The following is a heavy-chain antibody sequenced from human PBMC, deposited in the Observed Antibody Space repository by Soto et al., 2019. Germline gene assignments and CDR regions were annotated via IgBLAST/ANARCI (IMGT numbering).Heavy chain of an antibody. D-gene: IGHD3-16*02. V-gene: IGHV3-74*01. CDR3: VRYPRSVGGSYRPDY. Sequence: GSLRLSCAASGFTFSSYWMHWVRQVPEKGLVWVSRINSDGGITNYADAVKGRFTISRDNVKNTLYLQMNSLRAEDTAVYYCVRYPRSVGGSYRPDYWGQGTLVTVSS. J-gene: IGHJ4*02. CDR2: INSDGGIT. CDR1: GFTFSSYW.